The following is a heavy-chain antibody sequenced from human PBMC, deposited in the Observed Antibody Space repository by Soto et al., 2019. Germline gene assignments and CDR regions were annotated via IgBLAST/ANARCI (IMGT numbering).Heavy chain of an antibody. CDR1: GFTFSSYA. Sequence: LRLSCAASGFTFSSYAMSWVRQAPGKGLEWVSAISGSGGSTYYADSVKGRFTISRDNSKNTLYLQMNSLRAEDTAVYYCAKDYPYYGSGSILSIDYWGQGTLVTVSS. D-gene: IGHD3-10*01. CDR2: ISGSGGST. V-gene: IGHV3-23*01. CDR3: AKDYPYYGSGSILSIDY. J-gene: IGHJ4*02.